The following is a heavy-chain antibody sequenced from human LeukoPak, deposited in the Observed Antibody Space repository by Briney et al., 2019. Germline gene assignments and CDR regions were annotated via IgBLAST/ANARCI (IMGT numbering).Heavy chain of an antibody. Sequence: GGSLRLSCAASGFTFSSYSMNWVRQAPGKGLEWFSSISSSSSYIYYADSVKGRFTISRDNAKNSLYLQMNSLRAEDTAVYYCARDRAAAGDYWGQGTLVTVSS. V-gene: IGHV3-21*01. CDR3: ARDRAAAGDY. CDR2: ISSSSSYI. CDR1: GFTFSSYS. J-gene: IGHJ4*02. D-gene: IGHD6-13*01.